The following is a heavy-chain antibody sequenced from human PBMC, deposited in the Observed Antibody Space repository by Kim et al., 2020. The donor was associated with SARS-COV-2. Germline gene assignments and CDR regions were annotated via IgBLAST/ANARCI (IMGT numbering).Heavy chain of an antibody. J-gene: IGHJ6*02. D-gene: IGHD3-16*01. Sequence: ADSVKGRFTISRDNAKNTVYLQMNSLRAEDTAVYYCARDTSSGMDVWGQGTTVTVSS. V-gene: IGHV3-74*01. CDR3: ARDTSSGMDV.